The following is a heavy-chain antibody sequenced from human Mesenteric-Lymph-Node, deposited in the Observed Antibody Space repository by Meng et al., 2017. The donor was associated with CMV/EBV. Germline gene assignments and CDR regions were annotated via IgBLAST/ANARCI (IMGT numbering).Heavy chain of an antibody. CDR2: IKQDGSEN. D-gene: IGHD2-2*01. CDR1: GFTFSSYW. Sequence: GESLKISCAASGFTFSSYWMSWVRQAPGKGLEWVANIKQDGSENYYVDSVKGRFTISRDNAKNSLYLQMNSLRAEDMAVYYCARGCSSTSCYRVGWFDPWGQGTLVTVSS. J-gene: IGHJ5*02. V-gene: IGHV3-7*01. CDR3: ARGCSSTSCYRVGWFDP.